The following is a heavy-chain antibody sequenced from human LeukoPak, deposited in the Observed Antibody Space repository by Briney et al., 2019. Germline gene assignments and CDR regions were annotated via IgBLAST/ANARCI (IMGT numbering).Heavy chain of an antibody. V-gene: IGHV1-69*01. CDR1: GGTFSSYA. D-gene: IGHD3-3*01. Sequence: ASVKVSCKASGGTFSSYAISWVRQAPGQGLEWMGGIITIFGTANYAQKFQGRVTITADESTSTAYMELSSLRSEDTAVYHCARYDFWSGYYFKASRGYYFDYWGQGTLVTVSS. CDR3: ARYDFWSGYYFKASRGYYFDY. J-gene: IGHJ4*02. CDR2: IITIFGTA.